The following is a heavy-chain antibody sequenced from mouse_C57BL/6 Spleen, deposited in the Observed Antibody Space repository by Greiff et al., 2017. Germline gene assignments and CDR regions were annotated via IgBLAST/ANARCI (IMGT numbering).Heavy chain of an antibody. CDR2: ISSGGSYT. Sequence: EVQLVESGGDLVKPGGSLKLSCAASGFTFSSYGMSWVRQTPDKRLEWVATISSGGSYTYYPDSVKGRFTISRDNAKNTLYLQMSSLKSEDTAMYYCARDSVDGYPAWFAYWGQGTLVTVSA. CDR3: ARDSVDGYPAWFAY. J-gene: IGHJ3*01. CDR1: GFTFSSYG. D-gene: IGHD2-3*01. V-gene: IGHV5-6*01.